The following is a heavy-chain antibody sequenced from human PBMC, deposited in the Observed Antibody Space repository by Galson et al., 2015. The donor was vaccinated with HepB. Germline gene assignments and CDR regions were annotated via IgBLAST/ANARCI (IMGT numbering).Heavy chain of an antibody. CDR2: ITGDGGHT. V-gene: IGHV3-74*01. J-gene: IGHJ5*02. D-gene: IGHD6-19*01. Sequence: SLRLSCAASGFTFSDYLIHWVRQAPEKGLVWVSRITGDGGHTLYADSVKGRFTISRDNAKNTVYLQMNSLRPEDTAVYYCARDLGGWSTWGQGTLVTVSS. CDR1: GFTFSDYL. CDR3: ARDLGGWST.